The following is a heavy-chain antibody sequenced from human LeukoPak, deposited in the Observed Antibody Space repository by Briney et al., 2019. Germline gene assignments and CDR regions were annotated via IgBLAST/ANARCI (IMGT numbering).Heavy chain of an antibody. J-gene: IGHJ4*02. CDR3: ARVSPSGHGSGSYPHDY. CDR1: GYTFTGYY. CDR2: INPNSGGT. V-gene: IGHV1-2*02. Sequence: ASVKVSCKASGYTFTGYYMHWVRQAPGQGLEWMGWINPNSGGTNYAQKFQGRVTMTRDTSISTAYMELSRLRSDDTAVYYCARVSPSGHGSGSYPHDYWGQGTLVTVSS. D-gene: IGHD3-10*01.